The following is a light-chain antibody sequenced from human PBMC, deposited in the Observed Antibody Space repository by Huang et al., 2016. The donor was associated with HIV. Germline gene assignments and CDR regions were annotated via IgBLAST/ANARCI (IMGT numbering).Light chain of an antibody. V-gene: IGKV3-15*01. CDR1: RSVSSN. Sequence: IVMTQSPATLSVSPGERVTVSCRANRSVSSNLAWYQQRPGLAPRLRIYGSSTRAPGIPARFSGSGSGTDFSLTISSLQSEDFALYYCQQYNNWLLSFGGGTRVDI. J-gene: IGKJ4*01. CDR3: QQYNNWLLS. CDR2: GSS.